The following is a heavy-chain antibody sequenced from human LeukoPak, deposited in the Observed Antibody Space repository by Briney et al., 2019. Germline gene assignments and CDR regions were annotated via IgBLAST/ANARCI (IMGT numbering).Heavy chain of an antibody. V-gene: IGHV4-39*01. J-gene: IGHJ5*02. D-gene: IGHD3-10*01. CDR2: IYDSGST. CDR1: GGSIRSSYYY. Sequence: ASETLSLTCTVSGGSIRSSYYYWGWIRQPPGKGLEWIGSIYDSGSTYYNPSLKSRVTISVDTSKNQFSLKLNSVTAADTAVNYCARHYGPWGQGTLVTVSS. CDR3: ARHYGP.